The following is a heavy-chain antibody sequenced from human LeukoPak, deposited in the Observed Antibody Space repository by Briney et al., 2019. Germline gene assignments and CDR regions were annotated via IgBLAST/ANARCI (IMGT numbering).Heavy chain of an antibody. V-gene: IGHV1-2*02. CDR2: INPNSGGT. CDR3: ARTYRVPKRALYYYYMDV. Sequence: ASVKVSCKASGYTFTGYYMHWLRQAPGQGLEWIGWINPNSGGTNYAQKFQGRVTMTRDTSISTAYMELSRLRSDDTAVYYCARTYRVPKRALYYYYMDVWGKGTTVTVSS. CDR1: GYTFTGYY. D-gene: IGHD3-16*02. J-gene: IGHJ6*03.